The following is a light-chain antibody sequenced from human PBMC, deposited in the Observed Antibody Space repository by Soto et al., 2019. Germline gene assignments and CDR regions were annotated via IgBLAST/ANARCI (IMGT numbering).Light chain of an antibody. V-gene: IGKV1-33*01. CDR1: QDISNY. CDR2: DAS. J-gene: IGKJ4*01. Sequence: DIPMTQSPSSLSASVGDRVTITCQASQDISNYLNWYQQKPGKAPKLVIYDASNLETGVPSRFSGSGSGTDFTFTISSLQPEESATYYCQQYDNVPLSFGGGTKVEIK. CDR3: QQYDNVPLS.